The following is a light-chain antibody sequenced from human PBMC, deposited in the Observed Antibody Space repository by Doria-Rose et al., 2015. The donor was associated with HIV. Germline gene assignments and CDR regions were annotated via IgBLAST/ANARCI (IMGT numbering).Light chain of an antibody. Sequence: TQSPGTLSLSPGERATLSCRASQSVSANYLAWYQQRPGQSPSLLIYGASSRATDIPDRFSGSGSGTDFTLTISRLEPEDFALYYCHQYGTSWTFGQGTKVEI. J-gene: IGKJ1*01. V-gene: IGKV3-20*01. CDR2: GAS. CDR1: QSVSANY. CDR3: HQYGTSWT.